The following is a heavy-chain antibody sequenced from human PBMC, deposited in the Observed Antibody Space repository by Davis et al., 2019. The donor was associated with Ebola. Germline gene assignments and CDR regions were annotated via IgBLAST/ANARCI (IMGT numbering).Heavy chain of an antibody. CDR3: ARDGRYDFWSEDYYGMDV. V-gene: IGHV1-18*01. D-gene: IGHD3-3*01. Sequence: ASVKVSCKASGYTFTSYGISWVRQAPGQGLEWMGWISAYNGNTNYAQKLQGRVTMTTDTSTSTAYMELSRLTSDDTAVYYCARDGRYDFWSEDYYGMDVWGQGTTVTVSS. CDR1: GYTFTSYG. CDR2: ISAYNGNT. J-gene: IGHJ6*02.